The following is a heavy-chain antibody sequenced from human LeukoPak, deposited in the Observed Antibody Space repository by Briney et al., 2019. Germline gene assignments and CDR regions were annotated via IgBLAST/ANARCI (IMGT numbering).Heavy chain of an antibody. CDR3: TRDRGSSTLGDY. V-gene: IGHV3-49*04. J-gene: IGHJ4*02. D-gene: IGHD7-27*01. CDR2: IRSKAFGETA. Sequence: GGSLRLSCTVSGFTFGDYAINWVRQAPGKGLEWVGFIRSKAFGETAEYAASVKGRFTISRDDSKSIAYLQMNSLKTEDTTVYYCTRDRGSSTLGDYWGQGTLVTVSS. CDR1: GFTFGDYA.